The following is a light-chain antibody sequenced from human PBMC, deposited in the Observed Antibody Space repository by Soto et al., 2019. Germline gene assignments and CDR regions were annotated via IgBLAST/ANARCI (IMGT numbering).Light chain of an antibody. V-gene: IGKV3-11*01. J-gene: IGKJ1*01. Sequence: EIVLTQSPATLSLSPGERATLSCRASQSVSSYLAWYQQKPNQAPRLLIYDASNRATGIPARFSGSGSGTDLTLTISSLEPEDFVVYYCQQRSNWPPTFGQGTKVEIQ. CDR2: DAS. CDR3: QQRSNWPPT. CDR1: QSVSSY.